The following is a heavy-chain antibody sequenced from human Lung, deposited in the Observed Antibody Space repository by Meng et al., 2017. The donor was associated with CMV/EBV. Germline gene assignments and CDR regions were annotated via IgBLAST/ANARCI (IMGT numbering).Heavy chain of an antibody. Sequence: SLKISCASSGFIFSNYALSWVRQAPGKGLEWVSTISDNGGNTYYADSVKGRFTITRDNSKNTLYLQMNRLRAEDTAVYYCAKSRAGIAAALNYWGQGTXVTVSS. V-gene: IGHV3-23*01. CDR3: AKSRAGIAAALNY. J-gene: IGHJ4*02. D-gene: IGHD6-13*01. CDR1: GFIFSNYA. CDR2: ISDNGGNT.